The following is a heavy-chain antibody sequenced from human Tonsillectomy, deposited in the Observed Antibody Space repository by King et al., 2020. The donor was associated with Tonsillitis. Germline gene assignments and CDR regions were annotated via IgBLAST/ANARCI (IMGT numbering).Heavy chain of an antibody. J-gene: IGHJ4*02. CDR2: ISYDGSKK. CDR3: ARDRGDYYDTSGPFDY. CDR1: RFTFSSYT. V-gene: IGHV3-30*01. Sequence: VQLVESGGGVVQPGRSLRVSCAASRFTFSSYTMHWVRQAPGKGLEWVEVISYDGSKKYYADSVKGRFTISRDDSKNTLYLQMNSLRAEDTAVYYCARDRGDYYDTSGPFDYWGQGALVTVSS. D-gene: IGHD3-22*01.